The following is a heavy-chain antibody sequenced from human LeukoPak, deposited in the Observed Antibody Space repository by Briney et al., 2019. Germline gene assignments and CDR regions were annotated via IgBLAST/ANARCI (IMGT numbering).Heavy chain of an antibody. CDR3: ARHGVRGYSYGPNWFDP. Sequence: PSQTLSLTCTVSGGSISSGSYYWSWIRQPAGKGLEWIGRIYTSGSTYYNPSLKSRVTISVDTSKNQFSLKLSSVTAADTAVYYCARHGVRGYSYGPNWFDPWGQGTLVTVSS. CDR1: GGSISSGSYY. CDR2: IYTSGST. V-gene: IGHV4-61*02. D-gene: IGHD5-18*01. J-gene: IGHJ5*02.